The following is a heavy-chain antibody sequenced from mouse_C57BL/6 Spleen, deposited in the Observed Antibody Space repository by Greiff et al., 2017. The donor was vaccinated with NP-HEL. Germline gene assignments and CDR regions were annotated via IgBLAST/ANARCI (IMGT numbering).Heavy chain of an antibody. V-gene: IGHV5-17*01. CDR3: ARLIYYYGSSYEDYAMDY. Sequence: EVQVVESGGGLVKPGGSLKLSCAASGFTFSDYGMHWVRQAPEKGLEWVAYISSGSSTIYYADTVKGRFTISRDNAKNTLFLQMTSLRSEDTAMYYCARLIYYYGSSYEDYAMDYWGQGTSVTVSS. J-gene: IGHJ4*01. CDR2: ISSGSSTI. D-gene: IGHD1-1*01. CDR1: GFTFSDYG.